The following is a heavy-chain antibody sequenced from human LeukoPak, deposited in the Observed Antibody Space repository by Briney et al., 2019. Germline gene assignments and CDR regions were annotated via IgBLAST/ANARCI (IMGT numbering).Heavy chain of an antibody. CDR3: ASFGSRGWYLVAFDI. V-gene: IGHV4-4*02. Sequence: PSGTLSLTCAVSGGSIRSSNWWSWGRQPPGEGLGWSGEIYHSGSTNYNPSLQIRVPISVDKSTHQFSLHLRSLTAAVPAVYFCASFGSRGWYLVAFDIWGQGTMVTVSS. D-gene: IGHD6-19*01. CDR2: IYHSGST. CDR1: GGSIRSSNW. J-gene: IGHJ3*02.